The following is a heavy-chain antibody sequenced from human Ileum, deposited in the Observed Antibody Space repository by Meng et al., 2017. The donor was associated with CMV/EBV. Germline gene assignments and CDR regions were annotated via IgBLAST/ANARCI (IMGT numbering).Heavy chain of an antibody. J-gene: IGHJ4*02. Sequence: GESLKISCAVSGFTFNTYWMTWVRQAPGKGLEWVANINEDGFMAQYVDSVKGRFTISKDNSKNTLYLQMNSLRAEDTAVYYCANPKPFDYWGQGTLVTVSS. CDR1: GFTFNTYW. CDR2: INEDGFMA. CDR3: ANPKPFDY. V-gene: IGHV3-7*03.